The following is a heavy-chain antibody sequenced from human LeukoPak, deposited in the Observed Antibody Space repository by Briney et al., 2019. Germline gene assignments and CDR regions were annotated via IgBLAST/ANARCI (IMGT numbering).Heavy chain of an antibody. CDR1: GFTFRGYA. D-gene: IGHD3-10*01. CDR2: VSYDETSK. Sequence: PGRSLRLSCAPSGFTFRGYAVHWVRQAPGRGLEWVAVVSYDETSKYYTDSVKGRFTISRDNSKNTVYLQMTNLRAEDTALYYCARDQSLSSFGELFLWGQGTLVTVSS. CDR3: ARDQSLSSFGELFL. J-gene: IGHJ4*02. V-gene: IGHV3-30*10.